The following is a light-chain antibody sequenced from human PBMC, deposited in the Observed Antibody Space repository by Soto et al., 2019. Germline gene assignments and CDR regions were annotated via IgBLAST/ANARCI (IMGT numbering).Light chain of an antibody. Sequence: EIVLTQSPATLSVSPGERATLSCRASESVRTSLAWYQQKPGRSPSLLIYGASNRATGLPARFSGSGSGTEFPLTISSLQSEDCAVYYCQQYSDWPRTFGQGTKLEFK. CDR2: GAS. CDR3: QQYSDWPRT. V-gene: IGKV3-15*01. J-gene: IGKJ1*01. CDR1: ESVRTS.